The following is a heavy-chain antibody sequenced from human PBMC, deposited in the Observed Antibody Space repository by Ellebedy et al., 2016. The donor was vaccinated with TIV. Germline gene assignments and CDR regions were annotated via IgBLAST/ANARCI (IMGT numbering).Heavy chain of an antibody. V-gene: IGHV4-39*07. CDR3: ASSPSGYEIPY. J-gene: IGHJ4*02. Sequence: GSLRLSXNVSGGTISSTYYYWGWIRQSPEKGLEWIGSIYHSGSTYYNPSLKSRLTISLDTTKNQFSLRLDSVTAADTAVYYCASSPSGYEIPYWGQGTLVTVSS. D-gene: IGHD5-12*01. CDR1: GGTISSTYYY. CDR2: IYHSGST.